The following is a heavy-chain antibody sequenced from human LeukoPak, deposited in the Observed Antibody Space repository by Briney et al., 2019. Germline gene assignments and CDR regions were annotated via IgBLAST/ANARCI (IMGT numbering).Heavy chain of an antibody. J-gene: IGHJ4*02. CDR3: ARQGNGDYVHDY. CDR2: IYYSGST. V-gene: IGHV4-59*08. Sequence: SETLPLTCTVSGGSISSYYWSWIRQPPGKGLEWIGYIYYSGSTNYNPSLKSRVTISVDTSKNQFSLKLSSVTAADTAVYYCARQGNGDYVHDYWGQGTLSPSPQ. D-gene: IGHD4-17*01. CDR1: GGSISSYY.